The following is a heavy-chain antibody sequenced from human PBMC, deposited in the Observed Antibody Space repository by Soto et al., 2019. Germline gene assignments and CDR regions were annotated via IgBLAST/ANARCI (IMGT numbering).Heavy chain of an antibody. CDR3: STMAVTPPPP. CDR1: GFFFTGAW. D-gene: IGHD6-19*01. V-gene: IGHV3-15*07. CDR2: IKDTPDGGSN. Sequence: GGSLRLSCAASGFFFTGAWMKWVRQAPGKGLEWVGRIKDTPDGGSNDYAAPVKGGFTISRDDSKKMLYLQMDNLKIEDTAVYYCSTMAVTPPPPWGQGTLVTVSS. J-gene: IGHJ5*02.